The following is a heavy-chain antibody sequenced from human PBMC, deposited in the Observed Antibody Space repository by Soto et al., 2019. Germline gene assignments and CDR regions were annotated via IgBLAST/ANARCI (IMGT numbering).Heavy chain of an antibody. D-gene: IGHD3-10*01. CDR3: AKDYGSEPIDY. CDR1: ECVYSGDR. CDR2: ISGSGGST. Sequence: GVSVRHCVLACECVYSGDRRSRVRQAPGKGLEWVSAISGSGGSTYYADSVKGRFTISRDNSKNTLYLQMNSLRAEDTAVYYCAKDYGSEPIDYWGQGTMVNV. V-gene: IGHV3-23*01. J-gene: IGHJ4*02.